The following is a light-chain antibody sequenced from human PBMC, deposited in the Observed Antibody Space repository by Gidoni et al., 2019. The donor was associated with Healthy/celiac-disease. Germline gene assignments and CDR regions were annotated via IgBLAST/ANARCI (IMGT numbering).Light chain of an antibody. CDR2: AAS. CDR3: QQLNSYPFT. V-gene: IGKV1-9*01. J-gene: IGKJ3*01. CDR1: QGISSY. Sequence: DLQLTQSPSFLSASVGDRVTITCRASQGISSYLAWYQQKPGKAPTLLIYAASTLQMGVPSRFSGSGSGTEFTLTISRLQPEDFATYYCQQLNSYPFTFXPXTKVDIK.